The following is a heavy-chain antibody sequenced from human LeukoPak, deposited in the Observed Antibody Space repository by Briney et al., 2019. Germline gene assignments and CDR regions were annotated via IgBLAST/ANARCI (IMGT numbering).Heavy chain of an antibody. V-gene: IGHV1-69*01. CDR3: ARRIVVPAAIPGITGTTFDP. CDR1: GGTFSSYA. CDR2: IIPIFGTA. D-gene: IGHD2-2*02. J-gene: IGHJ5*02. Sequence: ASVKVSCKASGGTFSSYAISWVRQAPGQGLEWMGGIIPIFGTANYAQKFQGRVTITADESTSTAYMELSSLRSEDTAVEYCARRIVVPAAIPGITGTTFDPWGQGTLVTVSS.